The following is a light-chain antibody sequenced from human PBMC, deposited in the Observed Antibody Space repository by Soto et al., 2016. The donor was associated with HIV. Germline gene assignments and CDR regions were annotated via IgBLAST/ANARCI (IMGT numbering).Light chain of an antibody. CDR2: DAS. CDR3: QQSSRTPRT. CDR1: QSISTY. J-gene: IGKJ1*01. V-gene: IGKV1-39*01. Sequence: DIQMTQSPSSLSLSIGDRVSITCRASQSISTYLNWYQQKPGRAPKLLISDASSLQSGVPSRFSGRGSGTDFTLTISDLQHEDLATYYCQQSSRTPRTFGQGTKVEI.